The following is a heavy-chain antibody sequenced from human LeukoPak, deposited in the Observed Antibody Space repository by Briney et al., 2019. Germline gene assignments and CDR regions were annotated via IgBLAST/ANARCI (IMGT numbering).Heavy chain of an antibody. CDR1: GFTFSTYA. Sequence: GGSLRLSCSASGFTFSTYAMHWVRQAPGRGLEYVSAITSNGDGTYYADSVRGRFTISRDNSKNTLYLQISSLRVEDTAVYYCVGFSTGSGSDYRGQGTLVTVSS. CDR2: ITSNGDGT. J-gene: IGHJ4*02. D-gene: IGHD6-25*01. V-gene: IGHV3-64D*09. CDR3: VGFSTGSGSDY.